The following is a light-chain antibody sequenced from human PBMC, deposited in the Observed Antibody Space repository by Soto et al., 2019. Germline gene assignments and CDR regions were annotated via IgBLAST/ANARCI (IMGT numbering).Light chain of an antibody. CDR1: QSVSRY. Sequence: EIVLTQSPATLSACPGERAAVCCRASQSVSRYLAWHQQRPGQAPRXXTHDASNRASGIPARFSGRGSGTDFTLTISSLENEDFAVYYCQQRSNLTPTFGQGTRLEI. J-gene: IGKJ5*01. CDR3: QQRSNLTPT. V-gene: IGKV3-11*01. CDR2: DAS.